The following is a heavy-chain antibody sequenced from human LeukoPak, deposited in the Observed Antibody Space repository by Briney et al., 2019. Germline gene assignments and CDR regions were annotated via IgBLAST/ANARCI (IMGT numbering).Heavy chain of an antibody. J-gene: IGHJ4*02. CDR3: ARVLAAGTGYFDY. Sequence: GGSLRLSCAAXGFXXXXYXMXXXXXXPGXGLVWVSXINSDGSSXXXAESVKGRFTISRDNAKNTLYLQMNSLRAEDTAVYYCARVLAAGTGYFDYWGQGTLVTVSS. V-gene: IGHV3-74*01. D-gene: IGHD6-13*01. CDR1: GFXXXXYX. CDR2: INSDGSSX.